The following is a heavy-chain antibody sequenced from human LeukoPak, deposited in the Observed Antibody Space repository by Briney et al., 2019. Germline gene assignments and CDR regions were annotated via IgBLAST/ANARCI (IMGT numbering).Heavy chain of an antibody. Sequence: ASVKVSCKASGGTFSSYAISWVRQAPGQGLEWMGRIIPILGIADYAQKFQGRVTITADKSTSTAYMELSSLRSGDTAVYYCASGVGYCSSTSCSNTYYFDYWGQGTLVTVSS. CDR2: IIPILGIA. J-gene: IGHJ4*02. V-gene: IGHV1-69*04. CDR3: ASGVGYCSSTSCSNTYYFDY. CDR1: GGTFSSYA. D-gene: IGHD2-2*01.